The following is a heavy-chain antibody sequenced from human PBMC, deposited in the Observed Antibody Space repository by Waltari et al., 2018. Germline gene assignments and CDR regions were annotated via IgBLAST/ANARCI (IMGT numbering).Heavy chain of an antibody. CDR1: GYSISSGYY. CDR2: IYHSGRP. CDR3: ARRARETAGGGDY. Sequence: QVQLQESGPGLVKPSETLSLTCAVSGYSISSGYYWGWIRQPPGKGLEWIGSIYHSGRPNYNPSLKSRVTIAVDTSKNQFSLKLSSVTAADTAVYYCARRARETAGGGDYWGQGTLVTVSS. J-gene: IGHJ4*02. D-gene: IGHD6-13*01. V-gene: IGHV4-38-2*01.